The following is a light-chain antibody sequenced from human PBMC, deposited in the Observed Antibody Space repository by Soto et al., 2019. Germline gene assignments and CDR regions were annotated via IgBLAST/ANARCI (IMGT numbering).Light chain of an antibody. Sequence: PGERVTLSCRASQSVSSSYLTWYQQKPGQAPRLLIYGASTRATGIPARFSGSGSGTDFTLTISSLQPEDFAVYYRQQDYNCWTFGQGTKV. CDR3: QQDYNCWT. V-gene: IGKV3D-7*01. CDR1: QSVSSSY. J-gene: IGKJ1*01. CDR2: GAS.